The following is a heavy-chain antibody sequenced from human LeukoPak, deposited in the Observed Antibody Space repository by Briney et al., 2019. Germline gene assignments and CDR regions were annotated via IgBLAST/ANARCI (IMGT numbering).Heavy chain of an antibody. CDR2: ISSSGGST. D-gene: IGHD6-13*01. Sequence: PGGSLRLSCAASGFTFSNYEMNWVRQAPGKGLEWVSTISSSGGSTYYADSVKGRFTISRDNSKSTLYLQMNSLRAEDTAVYYCAKATFASSWNLYFDYWGQGTLVTVSS. V-gene: IGHV3-23*01. J-gene: IGHJ4*02. CDR3: AKATFASSWNLYFDY. CDR1: GFTFSNYE.